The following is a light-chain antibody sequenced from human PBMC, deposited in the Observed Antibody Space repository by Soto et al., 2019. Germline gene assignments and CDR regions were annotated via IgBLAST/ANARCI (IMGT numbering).Light chain of an antibody. CDR2: TGS. Sequence: SYVSASVGDRVTITCRESQGIKNSLAWYQQKPGKAPNLLIYTGSSLQSGVPSRFSGSGSGTDFTLTINSLQPEDFAPYYCQQAVSFPTTFVQRTRLDI. J-gene: IGKJ5*01. V-gene: IGKV1-12*01. CDR1: QGIKNS. CDR3: QQAVSFPTT.